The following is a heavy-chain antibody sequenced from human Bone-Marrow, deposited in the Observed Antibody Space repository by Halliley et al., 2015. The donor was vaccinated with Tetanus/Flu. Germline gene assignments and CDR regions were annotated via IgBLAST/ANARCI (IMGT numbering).Heavy chain of an antibody. CDR1: GFTFSGSALH. CDR2: IYYSGTP. D-gene: IGHD6-6*01. Sequence: LRLSCAASGFTFSGSALHWVRQASGKGLEWLGTIYYSGTPSYNASLKSRVTISVDTSKNQFSLRLTSVTAADTAVYFCARRGGGEQLVGASYYHYGLDVWGQGTTVTVSS. CDR3: ARRGGGEQLVGASYYHYGLDV. J-gene: IGHJ6*02. V-gene: IGHV4-39*01.